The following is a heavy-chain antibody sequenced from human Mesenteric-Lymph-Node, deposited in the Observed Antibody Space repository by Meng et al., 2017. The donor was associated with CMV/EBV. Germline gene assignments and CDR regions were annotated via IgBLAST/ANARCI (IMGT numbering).Heavy chain of an antibody. CDR2: IIPIFGTA. V-gene: IGHV1-69*06. D-gene: IGHD3-9*01. Sequence: TFSSKAISWVRQTPGQGLEWMGGIIPIFGTANYAQKFQGRVTITADKSTSTAYMELSSLRSEDTAVYYCARVSYDILTGLIGSWFDPWGQGILVTVSS. CDR1: TFSSKA. CDR3: ARVSYDILTGLIGSWFDP. J-gene: IGHJ5*02.